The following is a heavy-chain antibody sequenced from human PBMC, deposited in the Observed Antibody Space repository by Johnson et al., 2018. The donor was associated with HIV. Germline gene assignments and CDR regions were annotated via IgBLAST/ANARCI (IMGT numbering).Heavy chain of an antibody. CDR1: GFTFSSYG. Sequence: QVQLVESGGGVVQPGRSLRLSCAASGFTFSSYGMHWVRQAPGKGLEWVAFIRYDGSNKYYADSVKGRFTISRDNSKNTLYLQMHSLRAEDTAVYYCAKHPDAFDIWGQGTMVTVSS. CDR3: AKHPDAFDI. V-gene: IGHV3-30*02. J-gene: IGHJ3*02. CDR2: IRYDGSNK.